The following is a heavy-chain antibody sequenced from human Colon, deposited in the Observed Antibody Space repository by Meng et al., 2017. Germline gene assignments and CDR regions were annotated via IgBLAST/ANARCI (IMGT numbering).Heavy chain of an antibody. J-gene: IGHJ4*02. D-gene: IGHD3-22*01. CDR2: IFHAGNT. CDR1: GGSITNDNW. Sequence: GQLQVSCQGLVKPSGTLSLTCAVSGGSITNDNWWSWVRQPPGKGLEWIGEIFHAGNTNYNPSLKSRVTMSLDKSKNQFSLTLTSVTAADTAVYYCARDFHSTMTVFDSWGQGTLVTVSS. V-gene: IGHV4-4*02. CDR3: ARDFHSTMTVFDS.